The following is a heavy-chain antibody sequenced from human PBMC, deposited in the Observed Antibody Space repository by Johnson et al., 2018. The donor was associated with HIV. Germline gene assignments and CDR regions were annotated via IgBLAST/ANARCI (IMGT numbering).Heavy chain of an antibody. V-gene: IGHV3-15*01. J-gene: IGHJ3*02. Sequence: VQLVESGGGVVRPGGSLRLSCAASGITFNNAWMSWVRQAPGKGLEWVGRIKSKPDGAAIHYAAPVKGRFTVSRDDSRNTLYLQMNSLRAEDTAVYYCARATDQRLDAFDIWGQGTMVTVSS. CDR3: ARATDQRLDAFDI. CDR1: GITFNNAW. D-gene: IGHD6-25*01. CDR2: IKSKPDGAAI.